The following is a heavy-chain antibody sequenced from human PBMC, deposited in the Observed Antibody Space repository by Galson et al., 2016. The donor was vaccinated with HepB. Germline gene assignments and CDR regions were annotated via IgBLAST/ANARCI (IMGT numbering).Heavy chain of an antibody. D-gene: IGHD6-25*01. V-gene: IGHV4-59*01. CDR3: AGEHGSSGWLY. CDR2: IYYSGST. J-gene: IGHJ4*02. CDR1: RGSISRYY. Sequence: SETLSLTCIVSRGSISRYYWSWVRQPPGKGLEWIGDIYYSGSTKYNPSLKSRVTISVDRSKTQFSLELRSVTAADSAVYYCAGEHGSSGWLYWGQGILVTVSS.